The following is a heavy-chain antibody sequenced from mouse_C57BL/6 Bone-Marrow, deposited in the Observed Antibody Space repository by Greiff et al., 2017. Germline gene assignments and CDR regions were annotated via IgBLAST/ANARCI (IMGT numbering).Heavy chain of an antibody. V-gene: IGHV1-69*01. CDR1: GYTFTSYW. J-gene: IGHJ2*01. CDR3: ARSSGYYFDY. CDR2: IDPSDSYT. Sequence: QVQLQQPGAELVMPGASVKLSCKASGYTFTSYWMHWVKPRPGQGLEWIGEIDPSDSYTNYNQKFKGKSTLTVDKSSSTAYMQLSSLTSEDSAVYYCARSSGYYFDYWGQGTTLTVSS. D-gene: IGHD3-2*02.